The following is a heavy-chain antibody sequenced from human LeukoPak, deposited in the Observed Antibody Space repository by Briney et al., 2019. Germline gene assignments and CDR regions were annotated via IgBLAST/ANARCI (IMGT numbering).Heavy chain of an antibody. CDR1: GFTFSSYG. CDR3: AKDHSPNAYYYDSSGYGYFDY. CDR2: ISYGGSNK. D-gene: IGHD3-22*01. Sequence: PGGSLRLSCAASGFTFSSYGMHWVREAPGKGVVGVAVISYGGSNKYYADSVKGRFTISRDNYKNTLYLHMNSLRAEDTAVYYCAKDHSPNAYYYDSSGYGYFDYWGQGTLVTVSS. V-gene: IGHV3-30*18. J-gene: IGHJ4*02.